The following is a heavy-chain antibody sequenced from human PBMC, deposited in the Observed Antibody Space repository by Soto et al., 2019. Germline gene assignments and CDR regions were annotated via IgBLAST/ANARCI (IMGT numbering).Heavy chain of an antibody. CDR2: TYYRSKWYN. V-gene: IGHV6-1*01. J-gene: IGHJ6*02. CDR1: GDSVSSNSAA. CDR3: ARAGDSDSWSAYKGQYYYYDMDV. Sequence: SQTLSLTCAISGDSVSSNSAAWNWIRQSPSRGLEWLGRTYYRSKWYNDYAVSVKSRITIKSDTSKKHFSLQLNSVTPEDTAVYYCARAGDSDSWSAYKGQYYYYDMDVWGQGTTVTVSS. D-gene: IGHD3-3*01.